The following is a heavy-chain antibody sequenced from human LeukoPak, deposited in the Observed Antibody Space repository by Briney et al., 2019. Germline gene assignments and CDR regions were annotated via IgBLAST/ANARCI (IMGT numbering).Heavy chain of an antibody. D-gene: IGHD6-19*01. Sequence: NSSETLSLTCTDPGGSISSGSDYWSWIRQPAGKGLEWLGRIYTSGSTNYNPSLKSRVTISVDTSKNQFSLKLSSVTAADTAVYYCSRSDHYYYYGMDVWGQGTTVTVSS. CDR2: IYTSGST. J-gene: IGHJ6*02. CDR1: GGSISSGSDY. V-gene: IGHV4-61*02. CDR3: SRSDHYYYYGMDV.